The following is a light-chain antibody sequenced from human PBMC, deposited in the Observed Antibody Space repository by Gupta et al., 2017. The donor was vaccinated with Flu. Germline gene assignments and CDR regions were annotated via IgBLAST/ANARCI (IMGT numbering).Light chain of an antibody. CDR1: QSVSSQF. V-gene: IGKV3-20*01. CDR2: DAS. Sequence: VLTQSPDTVSLSPGEGATLSCRASQSVSSQFLAWYQQKPGQAPRILIYDASSRASGIPDRFAGSGSGTDFTLTISRREPEDFAVYYCQRHGRRPGYSFGQGTKLEIK. CDR3: QRHGRRPGYS. J-gene: IGKJ2*03.